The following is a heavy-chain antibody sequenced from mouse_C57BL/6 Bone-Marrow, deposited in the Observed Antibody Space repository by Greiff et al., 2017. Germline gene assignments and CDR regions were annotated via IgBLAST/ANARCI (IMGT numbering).Heavy chain of an antibody. CDR3: ARPIYDGYLTWFAY. CDR1: GYTFTDYN. J-gene: IGHJ3*01. V-gene: IGHV1-22*01. Sequence: VQLKESGPELVKPGASVKMSCKASGYTFTDYNMHWVKQSHGKSLEWIGYINPNNGGTSYNQKFKGKATLTVNKSSSTAYMELRSLTSEDSAVYYCARPIYDGYLTWFAYWGQGTLVTVSA. CDR2: INPNNGGT. D-gene: IGHD2-3*01.